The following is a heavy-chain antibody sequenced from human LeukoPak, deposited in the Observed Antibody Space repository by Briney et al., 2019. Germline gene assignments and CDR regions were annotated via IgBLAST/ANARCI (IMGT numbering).Heavy chain of an antibody. CDR2: IYYSGST. CDR1: SDSISSSSYY. CDR3: ARVQGYYYGSGSYPFDY. Sequence: PXETLSLTCTVSSDSISSSSYYWGWIRQPPGKGLEWIGTIYYSGSTYYNPSLKSRITISVNKSKNQFSLKLRSVNAADTAVYYXARVQGYYYGSGSYPFDYWGQGTLVTVSS. D-gene: IGHD3-10*01. V-gene: IGHV4-39*07. J-gene: IGHJ4*02.